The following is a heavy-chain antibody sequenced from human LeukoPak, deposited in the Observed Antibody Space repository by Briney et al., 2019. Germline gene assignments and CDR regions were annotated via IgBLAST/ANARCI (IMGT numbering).Heavy chain of an antibody. J-gene: IGHJ6*02. Sequence: PGGSLRLSCAASGFTFSDYYMSWIRQAPGKGLEWVSYISSSGSTIYYADSVKGRFTVSRDNAKNSLYLQMNSLRAEDTALYHCARGTSRYYYYGMDVWGQGITVTVSS. CDR3: ARGTSRYYYYGMDV. V-gene: IGHV3-11*01. CDR1: GFTFSDYY. CDR2: ISSSGSTI. D-gene: IGHD3-9*01.